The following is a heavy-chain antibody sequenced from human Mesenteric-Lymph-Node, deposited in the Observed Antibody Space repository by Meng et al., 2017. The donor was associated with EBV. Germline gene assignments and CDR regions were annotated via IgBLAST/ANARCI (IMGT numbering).Heavy chain of an antibody. D-gene: IGHD2-15*01. V-gene: IGHV4-4*02. J-gene: IGHJ4*02. CDR1: GASIRISNW. Sequence: QVQVQGPGPVNLSASLSPTCTVSGASIRISNWWSCVSQTPGTRLEWLEEIYHSEITNYTQSLRCRVTLSVDTSKNQFSLNLLSLTAADTAVYYCASAQCSGGGCNGGYWGQGTLVTVSS. CDR3: ASAQCSGGGCNGGY. CDR2: IYHSEIT.